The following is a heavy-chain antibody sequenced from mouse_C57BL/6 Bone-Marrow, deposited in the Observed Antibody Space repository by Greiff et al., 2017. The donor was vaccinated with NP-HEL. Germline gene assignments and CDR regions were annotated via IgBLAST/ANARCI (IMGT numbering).Heavy chain of an antibody. V-gene: IGHV1-50*01. CDR1: GYTFTSYW. CDR3: ARSGTTVVATDFDV. CDR2: IEPSDSYT. J-gene: IGHJ1*03. Sequence: VQLQQPGAELVKPGASVKLSCKASGYTFTSYWMQWVKQRPGQGLEWIGEIEPSDSYTNYNQKFKGKATLTVDTSSSTAYMQLSSLTSEDSAVYYCARSGTTVVATDFDVWGTGTTVTVSS. D-gene: IGHD1-1*01.